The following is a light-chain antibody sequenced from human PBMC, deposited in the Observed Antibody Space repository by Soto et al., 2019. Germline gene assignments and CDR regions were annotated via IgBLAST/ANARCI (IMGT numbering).Light chain of an antibody. J-gene: IGLJ1*01. Sequence: QSVLTQPPSASGTPGQRVTISCSGSSSNIGSNTVNWYQQLPGTAPKLLIYFNSQRPSGVPDRFSGSKSGTSASLAISGLQSEDEADYYCSSWDDSLSGDYVFGTGTKVTVL. CDR1: SSNIGSNT. CDR3: SSWDDSLSGDYV. V-gene: IGLV1-44*01. CDR2: FNS.